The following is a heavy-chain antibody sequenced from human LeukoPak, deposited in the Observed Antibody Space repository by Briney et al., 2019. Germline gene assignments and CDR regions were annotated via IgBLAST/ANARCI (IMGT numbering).Heavy chain of an antibody. J-gene: IGHJ4*02. D-gene: IGHD3-3*01. V-gene: IGHV3-30-3*01. CDR3: AKDRLTIFGVVIPELDY. CDR2: ISYDGSNK. Sequence: GGSLRLSCAASGFTFSSYAMHWVRQAPGKGLEWVAVISYDGSNKYYADSVKGRFTISRDNSKNTLYLQMNSLRPEDTAVYYCAKDRLTIFGVVIPELDYWGQGTLVTVSS. CDR1: GFTFSSYA.